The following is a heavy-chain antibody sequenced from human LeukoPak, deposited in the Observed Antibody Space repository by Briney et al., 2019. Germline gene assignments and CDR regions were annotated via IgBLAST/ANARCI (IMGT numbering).Heavy chain of an antibody. CDR2: IYYSGSA. CDR3: ARRSSSWYFDY. D-gene: IGHD6-13*01. CDR1: GGSITHY. V-gene: IGHV4-59*08. J-gene: IGHJ4*02. Sequence: SETLSLTCTVSGGSITHYWTWIRQPPGKTLEWIGYIYYSGSANYNPSLKSRVTISVDTSKNQFSLKVSSVTAADTAVYYCARRSSSWYFDYWGQGTLVTVSS.